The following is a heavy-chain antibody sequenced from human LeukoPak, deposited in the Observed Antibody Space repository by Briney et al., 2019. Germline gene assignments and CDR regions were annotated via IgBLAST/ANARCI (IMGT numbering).Heavy chain of an antibody. D-gene: IGHD4-17*01. J-gene: IGHJ3*02. CDR3: ARERRGYGDYGDAFDI. CDR2: IYYSGST. V-gene: IGHV4-59*01. CDR1: GGSISSYY. Sequence: PSETLSLTCTVSGGSISSYYWSWIRQPPGKGLEWIGYIYYSGSTNYNPSLESRVTISVDTSKNQFSLKLSSVTAADTAVYYCARERRGYGDYGDAFDIWGQGTMVTVSS.